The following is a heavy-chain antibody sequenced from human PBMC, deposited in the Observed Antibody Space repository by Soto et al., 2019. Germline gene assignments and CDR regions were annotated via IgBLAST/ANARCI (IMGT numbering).Heavy chain of an antibody. CDR1: GGSISSSSYY. CDR3: AKVPVKGPQSQPPSPFPDY. Sequence: SETLSLTCTVSGGSISSSSYYWGWIRQPPGKGLEWIGEINYSGSTYYNPSLKSRVTISVDTSKNQFSLRAEDTAVYFCAKVPVKGPQSQPPSPFPDYWGQGTLVTVSS. D-gene: IGHD2-2*01. J-gene: IGHJ4*02. CDR2: INYSGST. V-gene: IGHV4-39*07.